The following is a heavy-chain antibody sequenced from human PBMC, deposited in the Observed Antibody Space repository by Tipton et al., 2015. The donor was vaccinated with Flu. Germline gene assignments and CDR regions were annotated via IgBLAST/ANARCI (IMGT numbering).Heavy chain of an antibody. CDR3: ARLSYYDVDLKNFYFDY. CDR1: GYSISRGFY. CDR2: IHDSGDT. V-gene: IGHV4-38-2*01. D-gene: IGHD3-10*02. Sequence: TLSLTCSVSGYSISRGFYWVWIRQPPGKGLEWIAYIHDSGDTRYNPSLNSRVTISVDASKGQFSLKLRSVTAADTAVYYCARLSYYDVDLKNFYFDYWGQGALVTVSS. J-gene: IGHJ4*02.